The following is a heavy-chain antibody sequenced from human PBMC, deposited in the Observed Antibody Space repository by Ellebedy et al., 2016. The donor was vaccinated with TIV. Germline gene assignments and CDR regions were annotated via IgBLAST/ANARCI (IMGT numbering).Heavy chain of an antibody. CDR1: GYTFTGYY. Sequence: AASVKVSCKASGYTFTGYYMHWVRQAPGQGLEWMGWINPNSGGTNYAQKFQGWVTMTRDTSISTAYMELSRLRSDDTAVYYCARADYGDYYYYGMDVWGQGTTVTVSS. V-gene: IGHV1-2*04. CDR3: ARADYGDYYYYGMDV. J-gene: IGHJ6*02. D-gene: IGHD4-17*01. CDR2: INPNSGGT.